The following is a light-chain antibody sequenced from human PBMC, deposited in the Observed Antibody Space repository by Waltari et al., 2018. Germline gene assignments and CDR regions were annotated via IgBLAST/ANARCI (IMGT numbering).Light chain of an antibody. CDR1: QSVSSN. V-gene: IGKV3-11*01. CDR2: DTS. J-gene: IGKJ4*01. Sequence: EIALTQSPATLSLFPGQRATLSGRASQSVSSNLGWYQQKLGQPPRLLIYDTSNRATGIPDRFSASGFGTDFTLTISSLEPEDFAVYFCQQTSSWPLTFGGGTKVEIK. CDR3: QQTSSWPLT.